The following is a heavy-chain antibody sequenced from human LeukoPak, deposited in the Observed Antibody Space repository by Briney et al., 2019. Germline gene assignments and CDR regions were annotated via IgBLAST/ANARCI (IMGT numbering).Heavy chain of an antibody. D-gene: IGHD4-23*01. J-gene: IGHJ4*02. Sequence: SETLSLTCTVSGGSISTSNYYWAWIRQPPGKGLEWIGSIYFSGSTYYNPSLKGRVSMSVDTSNNQVSLKVTSVTAADTAVYYCASDYGADSGYWGQGTLVTVSS. CDR2: IYFSGST. V-gene: IGHV4-39*01. CDR3: ASDYGADSGY. CDR1: GGSISTSNYY.